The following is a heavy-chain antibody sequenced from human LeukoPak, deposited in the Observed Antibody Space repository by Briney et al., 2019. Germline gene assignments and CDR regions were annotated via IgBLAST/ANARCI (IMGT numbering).Heavy chain of an antibody. V-gene: IGHV4-31*03. CDR3: ARNQLGSTFGGVIVIPSSAFDI. Sequence: SETLSRTCTVSGGSISSGGYYWSWIRQHPGKGLEWIGYIYYSGSTYYNPSLKSRVTISVDTSKNQFSLKLSSVTAADTAVYYCARNQLGSTFGGVIVIPSSAFDIWGQGTMVTVSS. CDR2: IYYSGST. CDR1: GGSISSGGYY. D-gene: IGHD3-16*02. J-gene: IGHJ3*02.